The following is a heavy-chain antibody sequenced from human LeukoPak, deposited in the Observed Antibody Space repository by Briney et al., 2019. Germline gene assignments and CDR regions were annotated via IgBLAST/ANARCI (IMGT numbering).Heavy chain of an antibody. D-gene: IGHD3-3*01. CDR1: GFTFSSYA. CDR2: IRYDGSNK. V-gene: IGHV3-30*02. Sequence: GGSLRLSCAASGFTFSSYAMHWVRQAPGKGLEWVAFIRYDGSNKYYADSVKGRFTISRDNSKNTLYLQMNSLRAEDTAVYYCAKEYDFWSGYYKGTWFDPWGQGTLVTVSS. J-gene: IGHJ5*02. CDR3: AKEYDFWSGYYKGTWFDP.